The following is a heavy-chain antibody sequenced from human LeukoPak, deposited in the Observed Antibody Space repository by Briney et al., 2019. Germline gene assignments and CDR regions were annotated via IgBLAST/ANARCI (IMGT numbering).Heavy chain of an antibody. D-gene: IGHD5/OR15-5a*01. CDR2: IYWDGTK. Sequence: SGPTLVKPTQTLTLTCTFSGFSLSTSGVAVGWIRQPPGKALEWLALIYWDGTKTYSPSLKSKLTITKDTSKNQVVLIMADMDPVDTATYYCVHSVNSVLTPFDYWGQGTLVTVSS. V-gene: IGHV2-5*02. CDR1: GFSLSTSGVA. J-gene: IGHJ4*02. CDR3: VHSVNSVLTPFDY.